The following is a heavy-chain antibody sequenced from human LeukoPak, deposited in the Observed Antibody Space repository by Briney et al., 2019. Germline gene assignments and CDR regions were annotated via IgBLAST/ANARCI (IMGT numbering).Heavy chain of an antibody. CDR3: ARGYCSGGSCYYYYMDV. D-gene: IGHD2-15*01. V-gene: IGHV4-61*05. CDR2: IYYSGST. J-gene: IGHJ6*03. CDR1: GDSISSTNYY. Sequence: SETLSLTCTVSGDSISSTNYYWGWIRQPPGKGLEWIGYIYYSGSTNYNPSLKSRVTISVDTSKNQFSLKLSSVTAADTAVYYCARGYCSGGSCYYYYMDVWGKGTTATVSS.